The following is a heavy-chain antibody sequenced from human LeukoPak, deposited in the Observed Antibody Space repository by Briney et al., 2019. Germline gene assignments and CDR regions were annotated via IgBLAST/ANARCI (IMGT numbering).Heavy chain of an antibody. CDR1: GFTVSSNY. V-gene: IGHV3-66*01. CDR2: IYSGGST. J-gene: IGHJ6*02. Sequence: GGSLRLSCVASGFTVSSNYMSWVRQAPGKGLEWVSVIYSGGSTYYADSVKGRFTISRDSSKNTLYLQMNSLGAEDTAVYYCARDKLLIRYFDWLSSTNYYYYYGMDVWGQGTTVTVSS. D-gene: IGHD3-9*01. CDR3: ARDKLLIRYFDWLSSTNYYYYYGMDV.